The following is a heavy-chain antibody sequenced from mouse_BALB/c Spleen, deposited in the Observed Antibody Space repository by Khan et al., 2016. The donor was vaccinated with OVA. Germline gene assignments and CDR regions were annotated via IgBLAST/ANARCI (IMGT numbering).Heavy chain of an antibody. CDR1: GYTFTDYS. J-gene: IGHJ1*01. CDR3: TARKHWYFDD. CDR2: INTETSEP. D-gene: IGHD3-3*01. V-gene: IGHV9-2-1*01. Sequence: QIQLVQSGPELKKPGETVKISCKASGYTFTDYSMHWVKQAPGKGLKWMGWINTETSEPTYADDFKGRFAFSVETSASTAYLQINNLKYEDTATYFCTARKHWYFDDWGAGTTVTVSS.